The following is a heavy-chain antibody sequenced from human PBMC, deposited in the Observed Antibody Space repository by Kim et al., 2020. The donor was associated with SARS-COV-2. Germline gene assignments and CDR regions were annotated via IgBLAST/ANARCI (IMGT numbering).Heavy chain of an antibody. CDR2: ISSSSSYI. V-gene: IGHV3-21*01. CDR1: GFTFSSYS. Sequence: GGSLRLSCAASGFTFSSYSMNWVRQAPGKGLEWVSSISSSSSYIYYADSVKGRFTISRDNAKNSLYLQMNSLRAEDTAVYYCARGENYDPPFEYWGQGTLVTVSS. D-gene: IGHD3-3*01. CDR3: ARGENYDPPFEY. J-gene: IGHJ4*02.